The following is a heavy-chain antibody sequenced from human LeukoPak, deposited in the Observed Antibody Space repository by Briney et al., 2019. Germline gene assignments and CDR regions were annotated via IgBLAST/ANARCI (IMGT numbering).Heavy chain of an antibody. J-gene: IGHJ4*02. Sequence: GGSLRLSCAASGFTFSDYYMSWIRQAPGKGLEWVSYISSSGSTIYYADSVKGRFTISRDNAKNSLYLQMNSLRAEDTAVYYCGKGGRDGYNPFDYWGQGTLVTVSS. CDR3: GKGGRDGYNPFDY. D-gene: IGHD5-24*01. V-gene: IGHV3-11*04. CDR1: GFTFSDYY. CDR2: ISSSGSTI.